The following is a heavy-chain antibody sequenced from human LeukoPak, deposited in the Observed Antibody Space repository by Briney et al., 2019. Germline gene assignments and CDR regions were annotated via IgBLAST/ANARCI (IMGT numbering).Heavy chain of an antibody. CDR3: ARFRYCSSTSCPGNWFDP. CDR1: GGSISSYY. V-gene: IGHV4-4*07. CDR2: IYTSGST. J-gene: IGHJ5*02. D-gene: IGHD2-2*01. Sequence: SETLSLTCTVSGGSISSYYWSWIRQPAGKGLEWIGRIYTSGSTNYNPSLKSRVTMSVDTSKNQFSLKLSSVTAADTAVYCCARFRYCSSTSCPGNWFDPWGQGTLVTVSS.